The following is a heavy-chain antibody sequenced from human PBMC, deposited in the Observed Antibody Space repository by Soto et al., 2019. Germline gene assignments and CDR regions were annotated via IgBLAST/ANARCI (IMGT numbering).Heavy chain of an antibody. V-gene: IGHV3-23*01. CDR1: GFTFSTYA. D-gene: IGHD4-17*01. J-gene: IGHJ5*02. Sequence: EVQLLESGGGLVQPGGSLRLSCAASGFTFSTYAMSWVRQVPGKGLEWVSAISGSGGNTYHADSVKGRFTISRDNSKNTLYLEMDSLRDEDTSVYYCARDDDYEANAIDLWGQGTLVTVSS. CDR3: ARDDDYEANAIDL. CDR2: ISGSGGNT.